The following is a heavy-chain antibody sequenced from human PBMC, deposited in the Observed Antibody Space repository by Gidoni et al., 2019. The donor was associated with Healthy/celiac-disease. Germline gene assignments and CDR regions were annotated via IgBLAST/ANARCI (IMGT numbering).Heavy chain of an antibody. CDR2: IYYSGST. Sequence: QLQLQESRPGLVKPSETLSLTCTVSGRSLSSSSYYWGWIRQPPGKGLEWIGSIYYSGSTYYNPSLKSRVTISVDTSKNQFSLKLSSVTAADTAVYYCARINSSGPLRNDYWGQGTLVTVSS. CDR3: ARINSSGPLRNDY. J-gene: IGHJ4*02. CDR1: GRSLSSSSYY. V-gene: IGHV4-39*01. D-gene: IGHD6-19*01.